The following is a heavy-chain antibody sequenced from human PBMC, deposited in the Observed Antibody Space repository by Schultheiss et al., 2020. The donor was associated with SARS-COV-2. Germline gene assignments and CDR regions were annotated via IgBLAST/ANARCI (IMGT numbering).Heavy chain of an antibody. D-gene: IGHD6-6*01. J-gene: IGHJ6*02. V-gene: IGHV4-28*02. CDR2: IYYSGSI. CDR1: GYSLSSGYY. Sequence: SQTLSLTCAVSGYSLSSGYYWSWIRQPPGKGLEWIGYIYYSGSIYYNPSLKSRVTMSVDTSKNQFSLKLSSVTAVDTAVYYCARSSGGSSSSPNYYYGMDVLGQGTTVTVSS. CDR3: ARSSGGSSSSPNYYYGMDV.